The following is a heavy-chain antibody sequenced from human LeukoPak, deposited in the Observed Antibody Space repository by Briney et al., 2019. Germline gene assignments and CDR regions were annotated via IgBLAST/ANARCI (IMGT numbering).Heavy chain of an antibody. V-gene: IGHV4-39*07. D-gene: IGHD6-19*01. CDR3: ARVNGVGSGWYRYWYFDL. CDR2: IYYSGST. CDR1: GGSISRSSYY. J-gene: IGHJ2*01. Sequence: PSETLSLTCTVSGGSISRSSYYWGWIRQPPGKGLEWIGSIYYSGSTYYNPSLKSRVTISVDTSKNQFSLKLSSVTAADTAVYYCARVNGVGSGWYRYWYFDLWGRGTLVTVSS.